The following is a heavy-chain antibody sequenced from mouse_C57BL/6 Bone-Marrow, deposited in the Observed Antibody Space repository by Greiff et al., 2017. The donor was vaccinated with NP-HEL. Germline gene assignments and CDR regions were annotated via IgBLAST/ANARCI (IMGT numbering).Heavy chain of an antibody. CDR3: ASSITTVVEGAY. CDR1: GYTFTDYY. Sequence: QVQLQQSGAELVRPGASVKLSCKASGYTFTDYYINWVKQRPGQGLEWIARIYPGSGNTYYNEKFKGKATLTAEKSSSTAYMQLSSLTSEDSAVYFCASSITTVVEGAYGGQGTLVTVSA. D-gene: IGHD1-1*01. J-gene: IGHJ3*01. V-gene: IGHV1-76*01. CDR2: IYPGSGNT.